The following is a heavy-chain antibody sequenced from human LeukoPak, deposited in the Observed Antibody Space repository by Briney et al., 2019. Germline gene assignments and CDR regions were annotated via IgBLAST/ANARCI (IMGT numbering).Heavy chain of an antibody. V-gene: IGHV1-46*01. J-gene: IGHJ4*02. D-gene: IGHD3-22*01. CDR1: GYTFTSYY. CDR3: ATKRIYYDSSGPNPIDY. Sequence: ASVKVSCKASGYTFTSYYMHWVRQAPGQGLEWMGIINPSGGSTSYAQKFQGRVTMTEDTSTDTAYMELSSLRSEDMAVYYCATKRIYYDSSGPNPIDYWGQGTLVTVSS. CDR2: INPSGGST.